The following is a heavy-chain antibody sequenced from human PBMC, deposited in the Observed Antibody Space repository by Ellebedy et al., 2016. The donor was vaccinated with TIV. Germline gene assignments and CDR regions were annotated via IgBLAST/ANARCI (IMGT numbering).Heavy chain of an antibody. CDR3: ARGTKSSASY. CDR2: INPVSGGI. J-gene: IGHJ4*02. CDR1: GYSFTESY. D-gene: IGHD6-6*01. V-gene: IGHV1-2*02. Sequence: ASVKVSXXASGYSFTESYINWLRQAPGQGLEWMGWINPVSGGINYAQKFRGRVTITRDTSSSTAYMELSSLTSDDTGVYFCARGTKSSASYWGQGTRVTVS.